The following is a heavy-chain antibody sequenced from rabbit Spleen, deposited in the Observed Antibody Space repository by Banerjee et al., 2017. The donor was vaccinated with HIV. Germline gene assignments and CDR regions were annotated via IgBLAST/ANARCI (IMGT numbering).Heavy chain of an antibody. D-gene: IGHD4-2*01. Sequence: QEQLVESGGGLVQPEGSLTLTCTASGFSFSSSYYMCWVRQAPGKGLEWIGCIGTTSGTAWSGSGAKGRFTTTKSSSTTVLLQTTRTAAADTASYFCARGDNKVDRGSNLWGPGTLVTVS. V-gene: IGHV1S45*01. J-gene: IGHJ4*01. CDR2: IGTTSGTA. CDR3: ARGDNKVDRGSNL. CDR1: GFSFSSSYY.